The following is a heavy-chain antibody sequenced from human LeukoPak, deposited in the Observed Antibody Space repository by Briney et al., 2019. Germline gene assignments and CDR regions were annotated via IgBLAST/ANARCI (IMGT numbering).Heavy chain of an antibody. CDR2: IIPIFGTA. J-gene: IGHJ5*02. CDR1: GRTFSSYA. V-gene: IGHV1-69*05. CDR3: ARDGGYSYGFSSGYYYEPHWFDP. Sequence: SVKVFCKASGRTFSSYAISWERQAPGQGLEWMGGIIPIFGTANSAQKFQGRVTITTDESTSTAYMELSSLRSEDTAVYYCARDGGYSYGFSSGYYYEPHWFDPWGQGTLVTVSS. D-gene: IGHD5-18*01.